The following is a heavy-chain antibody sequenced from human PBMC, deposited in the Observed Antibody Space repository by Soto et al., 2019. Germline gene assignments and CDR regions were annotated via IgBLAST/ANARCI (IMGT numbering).Heavy chain of an antibody. CDR2: IHHSGST. D-gene: IGHD5-12*01. CDR3: ARSSGYVPGGY. J-gene: IGHJ4*02. V-gene: IGHV4-38-2*01. Sequence: SETLSLTCAVSGYPISSGYYWGWIRQPPGKGLEWIGIIHHSGSTYYNPSLRSRITISVDTSKNQFSLKMPSVTAADTAVYYCARSSGYVPGGYWGQGILVTVPQ. CDR1: GYPISSGYY.